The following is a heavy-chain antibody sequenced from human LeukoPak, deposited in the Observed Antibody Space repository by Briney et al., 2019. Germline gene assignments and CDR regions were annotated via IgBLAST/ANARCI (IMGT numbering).Heavy chain of an antibody. CDR2: IIPIFGTA. Sequence: ASVKVSCKAPGGTFSSYAISWVRQAPGQGLEWMGGIIPIFGTANYAQKFQGRVTITADESTSTAYMELSSLRSEDTAVYYCARGRMATEDAFDIWGQGTMVTVSS. J-gene: IGHJ3*02. V-gene: IGHV1-69*13. D-gene: IGHD2-8*01. CDR3: ARGRMATEDAFDI. CDR1: GGTFSSYA.